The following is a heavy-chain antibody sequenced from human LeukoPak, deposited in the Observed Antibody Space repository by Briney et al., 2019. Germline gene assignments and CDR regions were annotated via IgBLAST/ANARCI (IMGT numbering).Heavy chain of an antibody. CDR2: IYYSGST. V-gene: IGHV4-59*01. CDR1: GGSISSYY. Sequence: PSETLSLTCTVSGGSISSYYWSWIRQPPGKGLEWIGYIYYSGSTNYNPSLKSRVTISVDTSKNQFSLKLSSVTAADTAVYYCARLASIAAQPDYYGMDVWGQGTTVTVSS. J-gene: IGHJ6*02. D-gene: IGHD6-6*01. CDR3: ARLASIAAQPDYYGMDV.